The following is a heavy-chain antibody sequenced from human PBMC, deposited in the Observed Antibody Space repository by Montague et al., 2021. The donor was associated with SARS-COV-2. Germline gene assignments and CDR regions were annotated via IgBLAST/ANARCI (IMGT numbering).Heavy chain of an antibody. J-gene: IGHJ4*02. CDR1: GDSISSLY. V-gene: IGHV4-4*07. CDR2: IYASGGT. D-gene: IGHD2-15*01. Sequence: SETLSLTCTVSGDSISSLYWNWIRQPPGKGLEWIGRIYASGGTNYNPSLKSRVTMSVDTSKNQFSLKLNSVTAADTAVYYCGRGVVAATPVVDYWGRGTLVTVSS. CDR3: GRGVVAATPVVDY.